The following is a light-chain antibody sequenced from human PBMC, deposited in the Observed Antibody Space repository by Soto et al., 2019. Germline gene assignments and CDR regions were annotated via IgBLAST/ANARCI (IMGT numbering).Light chain of an antibody. CDR3: QQYGSSPGT. J-gene: IGKJ2*01. V-gene: IGKV3-20*01. Sequence: DIVLTQSPGTLSLSPGERATLSCRASQNVNNNYLAWYQQKPGQAPRLLIRGASSRATGLPDRFRGSGSGTAFTLTISRLEPEDFAVYYCQQYGSSPGTFGQGTKLEIK. CDR1: QNVNNNY. CDR2: GAS.